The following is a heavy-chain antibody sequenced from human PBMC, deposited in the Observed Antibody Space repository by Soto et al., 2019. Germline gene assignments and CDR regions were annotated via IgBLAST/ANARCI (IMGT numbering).Heavy chain of an antibody. Sequence: QITLKESGPTLVRPAQTLKLPCDFAGFSLSTYHMGVAWIRQPPGKALAWLALIYWDDDKRYSPSLKDRLAISKDTSSNQVVLTITSIDPGDSATYFCSHAGDYDLLTFDHWGPGTLVTVSS. CDR1: GFSLSTYHMG. J-gene: IGHJ4*02. D-gene: IGHD4-17*01. V-gene: IGHV2-5*02. CDR2: IYWDDDK. CDR3: SHAGDYDLLTFDH.